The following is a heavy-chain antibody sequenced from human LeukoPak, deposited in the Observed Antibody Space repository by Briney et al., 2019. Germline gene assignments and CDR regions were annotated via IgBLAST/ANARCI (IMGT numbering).Heavy chain of an antibody. V-gene: IGHV5-51*01. J-gene: IGHJ6*03. CDR1: GSIFTSYW. CDR3: ARLGYDFWSGYYTKDYYYMDV. Sequence: GGSLQISCQGSGSIFTSYWIGWGRQVPGKGVEWMGIIYPGDSDTRDSTSLQGQVTISADKSISTAYLQWSSLKASDTAMYYCARLGYDFWSGYYTKDYYYMDVWGKGTTVTVSS. CDR2: IYPGDSDT. D-gene: IGHD3-3*01.